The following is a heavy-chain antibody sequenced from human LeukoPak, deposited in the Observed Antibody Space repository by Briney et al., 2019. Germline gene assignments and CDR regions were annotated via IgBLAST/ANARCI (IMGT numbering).Heavy chain of an antibody. Sequence: SETLSLTCTVSGGSISSHYWSWIRQPPGKGLEWIGYIYYSGSTNYNPSLKSRVTISVDTSKNQFSLKLSSVTAADTAVYYCASLLWFGASEGAFDIWGQGTMVNVSS. CDR1: GGSISSHY. J-gene: IGHJ3*02. D-gene: IGHD3-10*01. CDR2: IYYSGST. CDR3: ASLLWFGASEGAFDI. V-gene: IGHV4-59*11.